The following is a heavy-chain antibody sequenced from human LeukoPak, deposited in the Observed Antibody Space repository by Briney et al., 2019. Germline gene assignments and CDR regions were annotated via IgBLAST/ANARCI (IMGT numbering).Heavy chain of an antibody. CDR1: GFIFSTYE. Sequence: GGSLRLSCAASGFIFSTYEMHWVRQAPGKGLEWVSYISTSGSTIYYADSVKGRFTFSRDNARNSLFLQMNRLRAEDTAVYYCARDGRAYSFEYWGQGTLVTVSS. V-gene: IGHV3-48*03. D-gene: IGHD2-21*01. CDR2: ISTSGSTI. CDR3: ARDGRAYSFEY. J-gene: IGHJ4*02.